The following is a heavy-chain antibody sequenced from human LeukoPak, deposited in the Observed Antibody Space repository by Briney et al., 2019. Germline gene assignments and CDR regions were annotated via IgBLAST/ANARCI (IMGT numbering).Heavy chain of an antibody. V-gene: IGHV1-2*02. J-gene: IGHJ4*02. CDR3: ARATMVRGVT. Sequence: ASAKVSCKASGYTFTGYYMHWVRQAPGQGLEWMGWINPNSGGTNYAQKFRGRVTMTRDTSISTAYMELSRLRSDDTAVYYCARATMVRGVTWGQGALVTVSS. CDR1: GYTFTGYY. D-gene: IGHD3-10*01. CDR2: INPNSGGT.